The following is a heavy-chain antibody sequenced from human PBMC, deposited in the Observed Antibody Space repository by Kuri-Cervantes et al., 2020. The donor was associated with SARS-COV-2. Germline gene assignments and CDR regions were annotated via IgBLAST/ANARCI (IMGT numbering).Heavy chain of an antibody. V-gene: IGHV3-30*04. D-gene: IGHD3-9*01. CDR3: ARDPDDILTGPFDY. J-gene: IGHJ4*02. CDR1: GFTFSSYA. CDR2: ISYDGSNK. Sequence: LSLTCAASGFTFSSYAMHWVRQAPGKGLEWVAVISYDGSNKYYADSVKGRFTISRDNSRNTLYPQMNSLRAEDTAVYYCARDPDDILTGPFDYWGQGTLVTVSS.